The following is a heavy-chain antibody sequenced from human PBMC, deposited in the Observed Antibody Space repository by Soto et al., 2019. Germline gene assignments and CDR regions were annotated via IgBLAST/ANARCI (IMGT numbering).Heavy chain of an antibody. D-gene: IGHD2-15*01. J-gene: IGHJ4*02. V-gene: IGHV3-30-3*01. CDR3: PTLRPSSGVVMDY. CDR1: GFIFSNYA. Sequence: QVQLVESGGGVVQPGRSLSLSCAASGFIFSNYAMHWVRQAPGKGLEWVAVMSYDGSREYYAGSVKGRFTISRDNSKNTLYLQMNTLRPEDTAVYYCPTLRPSSGVVMDYWGQGTLVTVSS. CDR2: MSYDGSRE.